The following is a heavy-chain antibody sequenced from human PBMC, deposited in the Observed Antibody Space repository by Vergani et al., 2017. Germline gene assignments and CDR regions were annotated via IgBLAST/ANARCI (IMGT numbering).Heavy chain of an antibody. J-gene: IGHJ4*02. Sequence: QLVESGGGLVQPGGSLRLSCAASGFSFSTYSMNWVRQAPGKGLEWVSSISSSSSYIYYADSVKGRFTISRDNAKNSLYLQMNSLRAEDTAVYYCARAVGYCSGGSCYSGLDYWGQGTLVTVSS. CDR2: ISSSSSYI. D-gene: IGHD2-15*01. CDR3: ARAVGYCSGGSCYSGLDY. V-gene: IGHV3-21*02. CDR1: GFSFSTYS.